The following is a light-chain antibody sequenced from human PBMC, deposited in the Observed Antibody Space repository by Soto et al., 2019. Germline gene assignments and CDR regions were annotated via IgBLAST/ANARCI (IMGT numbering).Light chain of an antibody. CDR3: ATWADGLNSYV. CDR1: SXNIGSNT. J-gene: IGLJ1*01. Sequence: QSVLTQPPSASGTPGQRVTISCPGSSXNIGSNTVSWYQQLPQRAPKLLIFSNNRRPSGVPDRFSGSKSGTSASLAISGLQSEDEADYYCATWADGLNSYVFGTGTKVILL. CDR2: SNN. V-gene: IGLV1-44*01.